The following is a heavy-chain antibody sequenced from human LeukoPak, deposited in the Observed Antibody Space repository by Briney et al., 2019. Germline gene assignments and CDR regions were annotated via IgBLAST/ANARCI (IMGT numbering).Heavy chain of an antibody. D-gene: IGHD2-2*01. V-gene: IGHV1-2*04. J-gene: IGHJ4*02. CDR2: INPSSGGT. Sequence: GASVKVSCKASGYTFTDYYMHWVRLAPGQGLEWMGWINPSSGGTNYVQEFQGWVTITRDTSINTAYMELSRLTSDDTAVYYCARANFLYCSSTSCLFDYWGQGTLVTVSS. CDR3: ARANFLYCSSTSCLFDY. CDR1: GYTFTDYY.